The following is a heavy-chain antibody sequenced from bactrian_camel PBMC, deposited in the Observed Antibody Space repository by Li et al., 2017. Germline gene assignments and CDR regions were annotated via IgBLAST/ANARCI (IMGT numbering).Heavy chain of an antibody. CDR2: INRGGGST. J-gene: IGHJ6*01. CDR1: EFTFSSYD. CDR3: ATARSGGSWTNDFGY. Sequence: VQLVESGGDLVQPGGSLRLSCAASEFTFSSYDMYWVRQAPGKGLEWVSGINRGGGSTYYADSVEGRFTISRDNAKNTVYLQMNCLKSEDTALYYCATARSGGSWTNDFGYWGQGTQVTVS. V-gene: IGHV3S40*01. D-gene: IGHD6*01.